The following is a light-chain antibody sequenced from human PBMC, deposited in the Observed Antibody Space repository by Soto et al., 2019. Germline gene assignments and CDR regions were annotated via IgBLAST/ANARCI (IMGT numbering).Light chain of an antibody. CDR2: GAS. CDR3: QQYNNWPPGT. Sequence: EIVMTQSPATLSVSPGESATLSCRASQSVSSNLAWYQQKPGQAPRLLIYGASTRATGIPATFSGSGSGTEFTLTISSLRSEDFAVYYCQQYNNWPPGTFGQGTKVDIK. J-gene: IGKJ1*01. V-gene: IGKV3-15*01. CDR1: QSVSSN.